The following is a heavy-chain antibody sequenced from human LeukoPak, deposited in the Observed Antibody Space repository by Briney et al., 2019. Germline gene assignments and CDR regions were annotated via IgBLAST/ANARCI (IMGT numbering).Heavy chain of an antibody. V-gene: IGHV3-66*02. D-gene: IGHD6-13*01. CDR2: IYTGGST. CDR3: ARGFGKAAADVFGGYTMDV. CDR1: GFTVNSNY. J-gene: IGHJ6*02. Sequence: GGSLRLSCAASGFTVNSNYMSWVRQAPGKGLEWVSLIYTGGSTYYEDSVRGRFTISRDNSKNTLYLQTNSLRPEDTAIYYCARGFGKAAADVFGGYTMDVWGQGTTVTVSS.